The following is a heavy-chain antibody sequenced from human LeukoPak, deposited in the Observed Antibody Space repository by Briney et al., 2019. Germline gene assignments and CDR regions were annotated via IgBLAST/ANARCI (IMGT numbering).Heavy chain of an antibody. CDR1: GYTLTELS. CDR3: ASFQGNYDSPYNWFDP. Sequence: RASVKVSCKVSGYTLTELSMHWVRQAPGKGLEWMGGFDPEDGETIYAQKFQGRVTMTEDTSTDTAYMELSSLRSEDTAVYYCASFQGNYDSPYNWFDPWGQGTLVTVSS. D-gene: IGHD3-22*01. J-gene: IGHJ5*02. V-gene: IGHV1-24*01. CDR2: FDPEDGET.